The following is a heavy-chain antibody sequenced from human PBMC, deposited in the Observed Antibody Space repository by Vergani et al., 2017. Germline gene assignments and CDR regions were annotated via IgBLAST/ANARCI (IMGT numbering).Heavy chain of an antibody. CDR1: GFTFSSYA. CDR2: ISGSGGST. D-gene: IGHD6-13*01. Sequence: EVQLLESGGGLVQPGGSLRLSCAASGFTFSSYAMSWVRQAPGKGLEWVSAISGSGGSTYSADSVKGRFTIARDNSKNTLYLQMNSLSAEDTAVYYCAKTLTVTYSSSWYAGDDAFDIWGQGTMVTVSS. CDR3: AKTLTVTYSSSWYAGDDAFDI. V-gene: IGHV3-23*01. J-gene: IGHJ3*02.